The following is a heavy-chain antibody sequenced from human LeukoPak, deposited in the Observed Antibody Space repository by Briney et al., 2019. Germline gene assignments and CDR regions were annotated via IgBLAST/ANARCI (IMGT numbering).Heavy chain of an antibody. V-gene: IGHV4-39*01. CDR3: ARQLGYCSSTSCYADKVDY. Sequence: SETLSLTCTVSGGSISSSSYYWGWIRQPPGQGLEWIGNIYYSGSTYYNPSLKSRVTISVDTSKNQFSLKLSSVTAADTAVYYCARQLGYCSSTSCYADKVDYWGQGTLVTVSS. CDR1: GGSISSSSYY. D-gene: IGHD2-2*01. J-gene: IGHJ4*02. CDR2: IYYSGST.